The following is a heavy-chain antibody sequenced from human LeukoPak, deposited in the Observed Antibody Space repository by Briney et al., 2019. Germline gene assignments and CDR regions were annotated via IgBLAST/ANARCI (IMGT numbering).Heavy chain of an antibody. CDR3: ARQPRGYDYVWGSYRSNWFDP. D-gene: IGHD3-16*02. CDR2: IYYSGST. J-gene: IGHJ5*02. CDR1: GGSISSGGYY. Sequence: PSETLSLTCTVSGGSISSGGYYWSWIRQHPGKGLEWIGYIYYSGSTYYNPSLKSRVTISVDTSKNQFSLKLSSVTAADTAVYYCARQPRGYDYVWGSYRSNWFDPWGQGTLVTVSS. V-gene: IGHV4-31*03.